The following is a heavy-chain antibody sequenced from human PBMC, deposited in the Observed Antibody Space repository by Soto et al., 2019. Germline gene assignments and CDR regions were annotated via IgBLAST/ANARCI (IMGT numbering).Heavy chain of an antibody. CDR1: GFNFNKFA. D-gene: IGHD6-19*01. J-gene: IGHJ1*01. CDR3: AKADGEQWLIPHLDN. Sequence: GGALRLYCEASGFNFNKFAMGWVRQAPGEGLEWVSGISCCGGSTFYADSVKGRFSLARDDSKNTLSLQLNSLRVEDTAHYYCAKADGEQWLIPHLDNWGQGTQVTVSS. V-gene: IGHV3-23*01. CDR2: ISCCGGST.